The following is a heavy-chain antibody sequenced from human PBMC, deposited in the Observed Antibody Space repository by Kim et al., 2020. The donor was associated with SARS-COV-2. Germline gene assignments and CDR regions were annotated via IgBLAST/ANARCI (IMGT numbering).Heavy chain of an antibody. CDR3: ARESITMVRGVLAQPAFDI. CDR1: GFTVSSNY. J-gene: IGHJ3*02. CDR2: IYSGGST. D-gene: IGHD3-10*01. Sequence: GGSLRLSCAASGFTVSSNYMSWVRQAPGKGLEWVSVIYSGGSTYYADSVKGRFTISRDNSKNTLYLQMNSLRAEDTAVYYCARESITMVRGVLAQPAFDIWGQGTMVTVSS. V-gene: IGHV3-66*01.